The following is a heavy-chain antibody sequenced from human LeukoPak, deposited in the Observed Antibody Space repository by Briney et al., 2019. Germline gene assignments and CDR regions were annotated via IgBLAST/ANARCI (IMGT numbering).Heavy chain of an antibody. CDR1: GGSISSGDYY. V-gene: IGHV4-30-4*08. J-gene: IGHJ6*02. Sequence: PSETLSLTCTVSGGSISSGDYYWSWIRQPPGKGLEWIGYIYYSGSTYYNPSLKSRVTISVDTSKNQFSLKLSSVTAADTAVYYCARIAVAAPSYYYYGMDVWGQGTTVTVSS. D-gene: IGHD6-19*01. CDR2: IYYSGST. CDR3: ARIAVAAPSYYYYGMDV.